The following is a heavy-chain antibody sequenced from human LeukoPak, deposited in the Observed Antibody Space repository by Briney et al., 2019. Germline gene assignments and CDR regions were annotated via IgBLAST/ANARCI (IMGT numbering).Heavy chain of an antibody. Sequence: GGSLRLSCAASGFAFSSYSMNWVRQAPGKGLEWVLYISSSSSTLYYADSVKGRFTISRDDAKNTLYLQMNSLRAEDTAVYYCARRFGYSIDYWGQGTLVTASS. D-gene: IGHD5-12*01. CDR2: ISSSSSTL. V-gene: IGHV3-48*04. J-gene: IGHJ4*02. CDR3: ARRFGYSIDY. CDR1: GFAFSSYS.